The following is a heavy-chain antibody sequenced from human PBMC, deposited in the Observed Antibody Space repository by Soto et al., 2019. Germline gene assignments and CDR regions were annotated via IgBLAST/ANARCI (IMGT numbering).Heavy chain of an antibody. V-gene: IGHV1-18*01. D-gene: IGHD6-6*01. CDR1: GYTFITYG. Sequence: ASVKVSCKASGYTFITYGISWVRQAPGQGLEWMGWISSYNGNTNYAQKLQGRVTMNTDTSTTTAYMEMRSLRSDDTAVYYCTRDRPTSSIRARDYYYAMDVWGQGTTVTVSS. CDR3: TRDRPTSSIRARDYYYAMDV. CDR2: ISSYNGNT. J-gene: IGHJ6*02.